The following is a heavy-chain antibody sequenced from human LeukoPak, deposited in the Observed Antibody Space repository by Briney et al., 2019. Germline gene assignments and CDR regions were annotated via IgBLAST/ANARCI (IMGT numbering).Heavy chain of an antibody. CDR3: AELGITMIGGV. V-gene: IGHV3-21*01. CDR2: ISTSSNYI. J-gene: IGHJ6*04. CDR1: GFTFTSYN. Sequence: PGGSLRLSCAASGFTFTSYNMNWVRQAPGKGLGWVSSISTSSNYIYYSDSVKGRFTISRDNAKNSLYLQMNSPRAEDTAVYYCAELGITMIGGVWGKGTTVTISS. D-gene: IGHD3-10*02.